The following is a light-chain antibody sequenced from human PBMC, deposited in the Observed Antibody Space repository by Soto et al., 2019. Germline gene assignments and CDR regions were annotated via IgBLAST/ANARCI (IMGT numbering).Light chain of an antibody. J-gene: IGKJ4*01. Sequence: EIVLTQSPGTLSLSPGESTTLSCRASQSVGRNFLAWYQQKPGRAPRLLIHGASYRATGIPDMFSGSGSDADFPLTISTLEPEDFAVYYCHQYADSPLTFGGGTKVEIK. CDR1: QSVGRNF. CDR2: GAS. V-gene: IGKV3-20*01. CDR3: HQYADSPLT.